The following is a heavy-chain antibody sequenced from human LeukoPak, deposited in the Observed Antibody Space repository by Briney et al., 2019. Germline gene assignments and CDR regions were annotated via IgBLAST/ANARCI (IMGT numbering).Heavy chain of an antibody. CDR2: ISGSGGST. CDR3: AKSSDYSYYYYYMDV. D-gene: IGHD2-15*01. J-gene: IGHJ6*03. V-gene: IGHV3-23*01. Sequence: GGSLRLSCAASGFTFSSYAMSWVRQAPGKGLEWVSAISGSGGSTCYADSVKGRFTISRDNSKNTLYLQMNSLRAEDTAVYYCAKSSDYSYYYYYMDVWGKGTTVTVSS. CDR1: GFTFSSYA.